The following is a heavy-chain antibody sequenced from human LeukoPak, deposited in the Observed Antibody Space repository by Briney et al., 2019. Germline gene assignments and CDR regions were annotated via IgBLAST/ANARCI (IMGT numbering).Heavy chain of an antibody. CDR2: ISNDGSNE. CDR3: AKDESSIWRVSYYFDY. V-gene: IGHV3-30*18. D-gene: IGHD6-13*01. CDR1: RFSFSSYG. Sequence: PGRSLRLSCAASRFSFSSYGMHWASQAPGKGLVWVAIISNDGSNEYYADAVKGRFTISRDNSKNTLYLQMNSLRTEDTAVYYCAKDESSIWRVSYYFDYWGHGTLVTVSS. J-gene: IGHJ4*01.